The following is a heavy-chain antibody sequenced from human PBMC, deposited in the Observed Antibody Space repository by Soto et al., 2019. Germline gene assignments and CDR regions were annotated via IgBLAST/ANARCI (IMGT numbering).Heavy chain of an antibody. J-gene: IGHJ6*02. CDR1: GFSFSGHA. V-gene: IGHV3-33*01. D-gene: IGHD3-16*01. CDR3: VGDGQSLGAYALEG. CDR2: IWYDGSNK. Sequence: QVQVVESGGGVVQPGRSLRLSCTVSGFSFSGHAMHWVRQAPGKGLEWVAQIWYDGSNKYYADSVRGRFTVSRDNSKNVVDVQIDSPRAEDTGGYYCVGDGQSLGAYALEGWGQGTSVTVSS.